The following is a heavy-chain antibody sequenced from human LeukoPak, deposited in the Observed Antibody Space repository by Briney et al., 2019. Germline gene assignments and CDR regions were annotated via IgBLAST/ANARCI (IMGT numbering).Heavy chain of an antibody. Sequence: SETLSLTCTVSGYSISSGYYWGWIRQPPGKGLEWIGSIYHSGSTYYNPSLRSRVTISVDTSKNQFSLKLSSVTAADTAVYYCTRTVWYYDTLTGLGYYAPFDYWGQGTLVIVSS. CDR3: TRTVWYYDTLTGLGYYAPFDY. J-gene: IGHJ4*02. CDR1: GYSISSGYY. V-gene: IGHV4-38-2*02. CDR2: IYHSGST. D-gene: IGHD3-9*01.